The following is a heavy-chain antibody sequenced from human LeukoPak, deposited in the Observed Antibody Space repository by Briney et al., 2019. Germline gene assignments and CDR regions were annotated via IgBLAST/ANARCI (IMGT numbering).Heavy chain of an antibody. CDR3: ARDPWGVSSGPTFDY. CDR2: ISSSSSYI. D-gene: IGHD3-10*01. CDR1: GFTFSSYS. J-gene: IGHJ4*02. V-gene: IGHV3-21*01. Sequence: GGSLRLSCAASGFTFSSYSMNWVRQAPGKGLEWVSSISSSSSYIYYADSVKGRFTISRDNAKNSLYLQMNSLRAEDTAVYYCARDPWGVSSGPTFDYWGQGTLVTVSS.